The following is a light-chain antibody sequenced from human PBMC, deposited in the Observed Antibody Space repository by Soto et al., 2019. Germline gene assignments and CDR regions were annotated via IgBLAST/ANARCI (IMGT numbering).Light chain of an antibody. CDR2: AAS. CDR1: QGINIF. V-gene: IGKV1-9*01. J-gene: IGKJ2*01. Sequence: DIQLTQSTSFLSASVGDRVTITCRASQGINIFLAWFQQKPGKAPNLLISAASTLQSGVPSRFSGSGYETEFTLTITSLQPEDSATYYCQQRNSYPRTFGQGTKVEIK. CDR3: QQRNSYPRT.